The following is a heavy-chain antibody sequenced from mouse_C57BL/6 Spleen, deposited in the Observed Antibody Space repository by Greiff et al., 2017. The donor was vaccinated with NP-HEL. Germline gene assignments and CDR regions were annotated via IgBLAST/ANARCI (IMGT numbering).Heavy chain of an antibody. V-gene: IGHV1-26*01. CDR3: ARGVYYYGRRYFDY. D-gene: IGHD1-1*01. J-gene: IGHJ2*01. CDR1: GYTFTDYY. Sequence: VQLQQSGPELVKPGASVKISCKASGYTFTDYYMNWVKQSHGKSLEWIGDINPNNGGTSYNQKFKGKATLTVDKSSSTAYMELRSLTSEDSAVYYCARGVYYYGRRYFDYWGQGTTLTVSS. CDR2: INPNNGGT.